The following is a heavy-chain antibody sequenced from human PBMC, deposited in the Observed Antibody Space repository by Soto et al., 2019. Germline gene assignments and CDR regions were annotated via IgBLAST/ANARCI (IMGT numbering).Heavy chain of an antibody. D-gene: IGHD2-21*01. J-gene: IGHJ6*01. CDR3: ARGAFCGGASGCRDMDV. V-gene: IGHV1-18*01. Sequence: QIQLVQSGGEVKKPGASVKVSCKSSGYKFISYSISWVRQAPGQGLEWMGCISAYNGNTNYAQKLKGRVTMTTDTSTNTAYMELRSLRSDDTAVYYGARGAFCGGASGCRDMDVWGQGTTVTVSS. CDR1: GYKFISYS. CDR2: ISAYNGNT.